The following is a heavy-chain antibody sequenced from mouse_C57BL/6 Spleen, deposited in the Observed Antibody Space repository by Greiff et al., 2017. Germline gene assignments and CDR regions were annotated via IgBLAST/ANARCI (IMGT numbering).Heavy chain of an antibody. CDR2: INPSSGYT. CDR3: ARGRPFDV. CDR1: GYTFTSYW. J-gene: IGHJ2*01. Sequence: QVHVKQSGAELAKPGASVTLSCKASGYTFTSYWMHWVKQRPGQGLEWIGYINPSSGYTKYNQTFKDKATLTADKSYSTAYMQLSSLDYGDSAVYYCARGRPFDVWGQGTTLTVSS. V-gene: IGHV1-7*01.